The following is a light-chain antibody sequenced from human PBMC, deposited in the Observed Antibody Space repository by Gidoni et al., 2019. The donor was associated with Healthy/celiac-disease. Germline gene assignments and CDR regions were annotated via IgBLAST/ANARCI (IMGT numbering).Light chain of an antibody. CDR2: GNS. CDR1: SSNIGAGYD. V-gene: IGLV1-40*01. Sequence: QSVLTQQPSVSGAPGQRVTISCTGSSSNIGAGYDVPWYQQLPGTAPKRLIYGNSKRPSGVPDRFSGSKSGTSASLAITGLQAEDEADYYCQSYDSSLSGYVFGTGTKVTVL. CDR3: QSYDSSLSGYV. J-gene: IGLJ1*01.